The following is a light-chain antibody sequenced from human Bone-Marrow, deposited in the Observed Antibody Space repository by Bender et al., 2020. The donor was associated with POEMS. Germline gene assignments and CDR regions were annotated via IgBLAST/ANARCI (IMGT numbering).Light chain of an antibody. CDR1: SSNIGTNP. J-gene: IGLJ2*01. Sequence: QSVLPQPPSASGTPGQRVTISCSGSSSNIGTNPVNWYQQLPGTAPKLLIYINNQRPSGVPDRFSGSKSGTSASLAISGLQSEDEADYYCSSYTSSSTLVFGGGTKLTVL. CDR2: INN. CDR3: SSYTSSSTLV. V-gene: IGLV1-44*01.